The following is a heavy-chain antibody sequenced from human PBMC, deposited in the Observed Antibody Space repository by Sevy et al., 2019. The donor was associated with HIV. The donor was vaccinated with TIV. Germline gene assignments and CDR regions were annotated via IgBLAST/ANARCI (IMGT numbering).Heavy chain of an antibody. CDR2: INGNGDST. Sequence: GGSLRLSCAGSVFIFNNYAMSWVRQVPGKGLEWVSGINGNGDSTNYVDSAKGRFTISRDNSKSTLYLQMNSLRAEDTAVYYCAKDYYDSGGYYFYPARPTAFDLWGQGTMVTVSS. CDR3: AKDYYDSGGYYFYPARPTAFDL. J-gene: IGHJ3*01. D-gene: IGHD3-22*01. V-gene: IGHV3-23*01. CDR1: VFIFNNYA.